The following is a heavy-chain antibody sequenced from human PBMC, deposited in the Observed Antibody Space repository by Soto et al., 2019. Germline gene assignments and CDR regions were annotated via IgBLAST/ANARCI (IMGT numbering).Heavy chain of an antibody. CDR3: TGGPRPITTGTGAY. D-gene: IGHD3-10*01. CDR2: IYNDGTYS. V-gene: IGHV3-74*01. Sequence: EVQLVESGGGLVPPGGSVRLSCAASGFIFKMYWMHWVRQSPGKGLVWISRIYNDGTYSDYADSVRGRFTISRDNVDDTLYFQTNNLGAEASGLYYGTGGPRPITTGTGAYWGQGTQVTVSS. CDR1: GFIFKMYW. J-gene: IGHJ4*02.